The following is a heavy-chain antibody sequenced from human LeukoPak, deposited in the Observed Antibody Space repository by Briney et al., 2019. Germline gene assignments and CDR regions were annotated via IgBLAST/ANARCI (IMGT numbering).Heavy chain of an antibody. J-gene: IGHJ3*02. CDR3: ARDPVATISEDAFDI. V-gene: IGHV4-4*07. CDR1: GGSISGYS. D-gene: IGHD5-12*01. CDR2: IYSSGST. Sequence: PSETLSLTCTGSGGSISGYSWSWIRQPAGKGLEWIGRIYSSGSTNYNSSLKSRVTMSVDTSKNQFSLKLSSVTAADTAVYYCARDPVATISEDAFDIWGQGTMVTVSS.